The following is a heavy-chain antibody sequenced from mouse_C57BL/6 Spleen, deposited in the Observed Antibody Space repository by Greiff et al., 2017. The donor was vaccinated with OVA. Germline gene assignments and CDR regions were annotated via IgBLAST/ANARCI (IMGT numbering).Heavy chain of an antibody. CDR3: VRQDYDWYFDV. Sequence: EVQLVESGGGLVQPKGSLKLSCAASGFSFNTYAMNWVRQAPGKGLEWVARIRSKSNNYATYYADSVKDRFTISRDDSESMLYLQMNNLKTEDTAMYYCVRQDYDWYFDVWGTGTTVTVSS. J-gene: IGHJ1*03. CDR1: GFSFNTYA. D-gene: IGHD1-1*02. CDR2: IRSKSNNYAT. V-gene: IGHV10-1*01.